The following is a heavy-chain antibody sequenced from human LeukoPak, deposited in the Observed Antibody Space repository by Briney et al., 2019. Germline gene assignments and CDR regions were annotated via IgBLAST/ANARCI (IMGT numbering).Heavy chain of an antibody. J-gene: IGHJ4*02. Sequence: SETLSLTCAVYGGSFSGYYWSWIRQPPGEGLEWIGEINHSGSTNYNPSLKSRVTISVDTSKNQFSLKLSSVTAADTAVYYCARVPDGHSGSFDYWGQGTLVTVSS. D-gene: IGHD1-26*01. V-gene: IGHV4-34*01. CDR3: ARVPDGHSGSFDY. CDR2: INHSGST. CDR1: GGSFSGYY.